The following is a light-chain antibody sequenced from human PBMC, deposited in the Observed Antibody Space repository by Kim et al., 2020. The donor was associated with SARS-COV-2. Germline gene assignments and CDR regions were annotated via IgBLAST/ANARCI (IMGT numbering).Light chain of an antibody. J-gene: IGLJ1*01. CDR1: NIGRKL. CDR2: KDN. V-gene: IGLV3-9*01. CDR3: QVWDSRSYV. Sequence: SYELTQPLSVSVVLGQTARITCGGNNIGRKLVHWYQQKPGQAPVLVIYKDNNRPSGIPERFSGSNSGNAATLTISGAQAGDDADYRCQVWDSRSYVFGTG.